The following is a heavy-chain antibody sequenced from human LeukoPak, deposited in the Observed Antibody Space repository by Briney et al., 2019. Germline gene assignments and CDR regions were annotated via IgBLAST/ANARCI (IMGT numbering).Heavy chain of an antibody. CDR1: GFTSSSYG. CDR2: LSNTGNI. CDR3: ARRGDTPMIGDH. V-gene: IGHV3-48*01. J-gene: IGHJ4*02. Sequence: GGSLRLSCSATGFTSSSYGLNWGRQAPGKGLEWLSYLSNTGNIHYAQSVKGRFTISRDNAKNSLYLQMDGLRAEDTAVYYCARRGDTPMIGDHWGQGILVTVAS. D-gene: IGHD5-18*01.